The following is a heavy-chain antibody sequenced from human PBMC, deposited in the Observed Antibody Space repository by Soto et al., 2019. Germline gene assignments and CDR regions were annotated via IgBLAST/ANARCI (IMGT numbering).Heavy chain of an antibody. V-gene: IGHV1-69*01. CDR2: IIPIFGTA. D-gene: IGHD2-8*01. J-gene: IGHJ6*02. CDR1: GGTFSSYA. CDR3: ARMRGDIVLMVYAIQEGDYYGMDV. Sequence: QVQLVQSGAEVKKPGSSVKVSCKASGGTFSSYAISWVRQAPGQGLEWMGGIIPIFGTANYAQKFQGRVTITADESTSTAYMGLSSLRSEDTAVYYCARMRGDIVLMVYAIQEGDYYGMDVWGQGTTVTVSS.